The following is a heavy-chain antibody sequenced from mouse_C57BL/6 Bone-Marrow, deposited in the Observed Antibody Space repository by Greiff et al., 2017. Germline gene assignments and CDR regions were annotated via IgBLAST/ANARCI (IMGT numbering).Heavy chain of an antibody. CDR3: ARRPSPFAY. V-gene: IGHV2-2*01. CDR2: IWSGGST. J-gene: IGHJ3*01. CDR1: GFSLTSYG. Sequence: LVESGPGLVQPSQSLSITCTVSGFSLTSYGVHWVRQSPGKGLEWLGVIWSGGSTDYNAAFISRRSISKDNSKSQVFFKMNSLQADDTAIYYCARRPSPFAYWGQGTLVTVSA.